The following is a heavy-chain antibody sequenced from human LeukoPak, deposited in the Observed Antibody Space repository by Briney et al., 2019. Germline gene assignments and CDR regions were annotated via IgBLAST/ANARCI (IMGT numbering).Heavy chain of an antibody. CDR3: ARVGRMGFDI. V-gene: IGHV4-34*01. Sequence: PSETLSLTCAVYGGSFSGYYWSWIRQPPGKGLEWIGEINHSGSTNYNPSLKSRVTISVDTSKNQFSLKLSSVTAADTAVYYCARVGRMGFDIRGQGTMVTVSS. D-gene: IGHD2-8*01. J-gene: IGHJ3*02. CDR1: GGSFSGYY. CDR2: INHSGST.